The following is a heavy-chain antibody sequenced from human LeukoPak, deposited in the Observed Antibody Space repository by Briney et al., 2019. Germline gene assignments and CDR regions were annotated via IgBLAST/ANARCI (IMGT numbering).Heavy chain of an antibody. V-gene: IGHV3-7*01. D-gene: IGHD6-13*01. Sequence: GGSLRLSCAASGFTFSSYWMSWVRQAPGKGLEWVANIKQDGSEKYYVDSVKGRFTISRDNAKNSLYLQMNSLRAEDTAVYYCARDIGPALYVPKAAAPGDWGQGTLVTVSS. J-gene: IGHJ4*02. CDR3: ARDIGPALYVPKAAAPGD. CDR1: GFTFSSYW. CDR2: IKQDGSEK.